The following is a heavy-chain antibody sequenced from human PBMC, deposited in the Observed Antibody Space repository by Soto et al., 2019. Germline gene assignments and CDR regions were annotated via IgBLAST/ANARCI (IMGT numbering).Heavy chain of an antibody. D-gene: IGHD2-2*01. CDR2: ISYDGSNK. Sequence: GGSLRLSCAASGFTFSSYGMHWVRQAPGKGLEWVAVISYDGSNKYYADSVKGRFTISRDNSKNTLYLQMNSLRAEDTAVYYCAKDYCSSTSCYDEWYFDLWGRGTLVTVSS. J-gene: IGHJ2*01. CDR1: GFTFSSYG. CDR3: AKDYCSSTSCYDEWYFDL. V-gene: IGHV3-30*18.